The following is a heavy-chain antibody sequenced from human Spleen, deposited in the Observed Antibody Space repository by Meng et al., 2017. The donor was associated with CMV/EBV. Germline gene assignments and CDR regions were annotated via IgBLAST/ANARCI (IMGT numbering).Heavy chain of an antibody. Sequence: GESLKISCAASGFTFSSYSMSWARQAPGKGLEWVSVIYSGGSSTSYADSVKGRFTISRDNSKNTLYLQMNSLRAEDTAVYYCAKGSYDFWSGYLGFDYWVQGTLVTVSS. J-gene: IGHJ4*02. D-gene: IGHD3-3*01. V-gene: IGHV3-23*03. CDR3: AKGSYDFWSGYLGFDY. CDR1: GFTFSSYS. CDR2: IYSGGSST.